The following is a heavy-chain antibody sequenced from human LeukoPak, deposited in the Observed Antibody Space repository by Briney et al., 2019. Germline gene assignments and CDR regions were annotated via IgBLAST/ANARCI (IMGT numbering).Heavy chain of an antibody. CDR3: AREGSGMVRGVFDP. Sequence: GSSVKVSCKASGGTFSSYAISWVRQAPGQGLEWMGGIIPIFGTANYAQKFQGRVTITADKSTSTACMELSSLRSEDTAVYYCAREGSGMVRGVFDPWGQGTLVTVSS. V-gene: IGHV1-69*06. J-gene: IGHJ5*02. D-gene: IGHD3-10*01. CDR2: IIPIFGTA. CDR1: GGTFSSYA.